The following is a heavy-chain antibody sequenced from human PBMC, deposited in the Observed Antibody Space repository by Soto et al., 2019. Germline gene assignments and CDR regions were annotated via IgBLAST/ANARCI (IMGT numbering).Heavy chain of an antibody. J-gene: IGHJ4*02. D-gene: IGHD3-3*01. CDR3: ARDYDISSFDY. V-gene: IGHV3-30-3*01. Sequence: PGGSLRLSCAASGFTFSSYAMHWVRQAPGKGLEWVAVISYDGSNKYYADSVKGRFTISRDNSKNTLYLQMNSLRAEDTAVYYCARDYDISSFDYWGQGTLVTVSS. CDR2: ISYDGSNK. CDR1: GFTFSSYA.